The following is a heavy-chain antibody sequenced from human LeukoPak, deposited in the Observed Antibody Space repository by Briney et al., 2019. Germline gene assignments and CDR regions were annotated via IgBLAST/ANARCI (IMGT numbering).Heavy chain of an antibody. CDR1: GFTFSKFS. CDR2: IRSSGDII. J-gene: IGHJ4*02. CDR3: VRDPDALDY. Sequence: GSLRLSCAASGFTFSKFSMNWVRQAPGKGLEWVSYIRSSGDIIHYADSVKGRFTISRDIAKSSLYLQMNSLRDEDTAVYYCVRDPDALDYWGKGTLVTVSS. D-gene: IGHD2-2*01. V-gene: IGHV3-48*02.